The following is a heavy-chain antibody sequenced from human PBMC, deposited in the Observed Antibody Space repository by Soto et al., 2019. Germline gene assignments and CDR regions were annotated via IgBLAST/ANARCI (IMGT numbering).Heavy chain of an antibody. CDR3: AKGYKYDYGGSSYYYYYGMDV. J-gene: IGHJ6*02. CDR1: GFTFSSYA. Sequence: GESLKISCAASGFTFSSYAMSWVRQAPGKGLEWVSAISGSGGSTYYADSVKGRFTISRDNSKNTLYLQMNSLRAEDTAVYYCAKGYKYDYGGSSYYYYYGMDVWGQGTTVTVSS. CDR2: ISGSGGST. D-gene: IGHD4-17*01. V-gene: IGHV3-23*01.